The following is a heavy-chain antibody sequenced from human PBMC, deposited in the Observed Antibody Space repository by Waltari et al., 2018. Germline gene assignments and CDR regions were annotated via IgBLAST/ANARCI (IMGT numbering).Heavy chain of an antibody. D-gene: IGHD1-26*01. CDR3: ASSGSYPYYFDY. CDR2: IIPILGTA. CDR1: GGTFSSYA. Sequence: QVQLVQSGAEVKKPGSSVKVSCKASGGTFSSYAISGVRQAPGQGLEWMGGIIPILGTANYAQKFQGRVTITADESTSTAYMELSSLRSEDTAVYYCASSGSYPYYFDYWGQGTLVTVSS. J-gene: IGHJ4*02. V-gene: IGHV1-69*01.